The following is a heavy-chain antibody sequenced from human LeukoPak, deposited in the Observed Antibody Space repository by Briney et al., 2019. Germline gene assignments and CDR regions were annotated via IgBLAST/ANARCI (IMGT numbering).Heavy chain of an antibody. V-gene: IGHV4-39*07. CDR3: ARDDSLWLRRYGRDV. D-gene: IGHD5-12*01. J-gene: IGHJ6*02. CDR1: GGSISSSSYY. Sequence: SETLSLTCTVSGGSISSSSYYWGWIRQPPGKGLEWIGSIYYSGSTNYNPSLKSRVTISVDTSKNQFSLKLSSVTAADTAVYYCARDDSLWLRRYGRDVGGQGTTVTVS. CDR2: IYYSGST.